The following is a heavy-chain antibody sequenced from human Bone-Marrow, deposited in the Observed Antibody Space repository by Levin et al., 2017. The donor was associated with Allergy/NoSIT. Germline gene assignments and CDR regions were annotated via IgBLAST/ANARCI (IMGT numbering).Heavy chain of an antibody. Sequence: GESLKISCAASGFTFSSYAMSWVRQAPGKGLEWVSAISGSGGSTYYADSVKGRFTISRDNSKNTLYLQMNSLRAEDTAVYYCAKVSGDFGSGYYDFDYWGQGTLVTVSS. D-gene: IGHD3-3*01. V-gene: IGHV3-23*01. J-gene: IGHJ4*02. CDR1: GFTFSSYA. CDR3: AKVSGDFGSGYYDFDY. CDR2: ISGSGGST.